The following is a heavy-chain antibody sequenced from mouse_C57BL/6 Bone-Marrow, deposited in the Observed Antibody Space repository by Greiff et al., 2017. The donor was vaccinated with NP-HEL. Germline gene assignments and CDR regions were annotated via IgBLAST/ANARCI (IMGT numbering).Heavy chain of an antibody. J-gene: IGHJ3*01. CDR2: IDPSDSYT. CDR1: GYTFTSYW. D-gene: IGHD2-4*01. Sequence: QVQLKQPGAELVRPGTSVKLSCKASGYTFTSYWMHWVKQRPGQGLEWIGVIDPSDSYTNYNQKFKGKATLTVDTSSSTAYMQLSSLTSEDSAVYYCARWVYYDYDRSFAYWGQGTLVTVSA. V-gene: IGHV1-59*01. CDR3: ARWVYYDYDRSFAY.